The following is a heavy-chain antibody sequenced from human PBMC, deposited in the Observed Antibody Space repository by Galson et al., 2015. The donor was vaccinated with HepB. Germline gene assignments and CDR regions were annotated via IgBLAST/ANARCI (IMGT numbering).Heavy chain of an antibody. CDR3: ARGPRGGGLPPHFDY. J-gene: IGHJ4*02. V-gene: IGHV3-66*01. CDR2: IYSGGST. Sequence: SLRLSCAASGFTVSSNYMSWVRQAPGKGLEWVSVIYSGGSTYYADSVKGRFTISRDNYKNTLYLQMNSLRAEDTAVYYCARGPRGGGLPPHFDYWGQGTLVTVSS. CDR1: GFTVSSNY. D-gene: IGHD5/OR15-5a*01.